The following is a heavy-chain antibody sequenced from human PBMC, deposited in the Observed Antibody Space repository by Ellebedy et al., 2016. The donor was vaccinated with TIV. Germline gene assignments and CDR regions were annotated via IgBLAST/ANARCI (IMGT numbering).Heavy chain of an antibody. CDR1: GYTLTELS. V-gene: IGHV1-18*01. J-gene: IGHJ6*02. CDR2: ISTYNGNT. Sequence: AALVKVSCKVSGYTLTELSMHWVRQAPGQGLEWMGWISTYNGNTNYAQKLQGRVTMTTDTSTSTAYMELRSLRSDDTAVYYCARAQITMVRGIKGYYYYGMDVWGPGTTVTVSS. D-gene: IGHD3-10*01. CDR3: ARAQITMVRGIKGYYYYGMDV.